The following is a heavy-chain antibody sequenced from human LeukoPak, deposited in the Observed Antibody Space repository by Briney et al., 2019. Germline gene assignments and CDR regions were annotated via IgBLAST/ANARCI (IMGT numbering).Heavy chain of an antibody. CDR3: ARDRAVTQDWVEFDP. CDR2: INSDGSST. CDR1: GFTFSSYW. V-gene: IGHV3-74*01. D-gene: IGHD4-17*01. J-gene: IGHJ5*02. Sequence: GALRLSCAASGFTFSSYWMHWVRQAPGKGLVWVSRINSDGSSTSYADSVKGRFTISRDNSKNTMYLQMNRLRVEDTAVYFCARDRAVTQDWVEFDPWGQGTLVTVSS.